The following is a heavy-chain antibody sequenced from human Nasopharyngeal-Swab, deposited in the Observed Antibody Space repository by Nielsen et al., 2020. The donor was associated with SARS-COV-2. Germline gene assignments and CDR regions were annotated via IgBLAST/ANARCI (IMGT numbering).Heavy chain of an antibody. D-gene: IGHD5-24*01. CDR1: GFTFSNNW. CDR2: IKQDGSEK. CDR3: GRYGYNAALDY. J-gene: IGHJ4*02. V-gene: IGHV3-7*01. Sequence: GESLKISCAASGFTFSNNWMSWVRQAPGKGPEWVANIKQDGSEKFYVDSVKGRFTISRDNAKNSLYLQMNTLRVEDTAVYYCGRYGYNAALDYWGQGTLVTVSS.